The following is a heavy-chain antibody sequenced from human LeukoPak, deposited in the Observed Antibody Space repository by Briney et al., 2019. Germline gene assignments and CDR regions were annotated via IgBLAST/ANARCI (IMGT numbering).Heavy chain of an antibody. CDR1: GGSISSGDYY. CDR3: ARGRRRGLALWFGELSPAFDY. J-gene: IGHJ4*02. D-gene: IGHD3-10*01. CDR2: INHSGST. V-gene: IGHV4-39*07. Sequence: SETLSLTCTVSGGSISSGDYYWSWIRQPPGKGLEWIGEINHSGSTNYNPSLKSRVTISVDTSKNQFSLKLSSVTAADTAVYYCARGRRRGLALWFGELSPAFDYWGQGTLVTVSS.